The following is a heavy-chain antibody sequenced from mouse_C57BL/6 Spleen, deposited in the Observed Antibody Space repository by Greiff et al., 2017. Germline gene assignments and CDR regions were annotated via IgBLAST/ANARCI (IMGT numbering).Heavy chain of an antibody. J-gene: IGHJ1*03. CDR3: AREDGYCGYFDV. V-gene: IGHV1-64*01. CDR1: GYTFTSYW. CDR2: INPNSGST. Sequence: QVQLQQPGAELVKPGASVKLSCKASGYTFTSYWMHWVKQRPGQGLEWIGMINPNSGSTNYNEKFKSRATLTVDKSSSTAYMQLSSLTSEDSAVYYCAREDGYCGYFDVWGTGTTVTVSS. D-gene: IGHD2-3*01.